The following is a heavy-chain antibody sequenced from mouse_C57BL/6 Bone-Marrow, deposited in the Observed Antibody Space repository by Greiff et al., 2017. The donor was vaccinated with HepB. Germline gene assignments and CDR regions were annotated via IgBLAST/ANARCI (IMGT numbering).Heavy chain of an antibody. CDR1: GYTFTSYW. CDR3: TRRGTTVVAHWYFDV. D-gene: IGHD1-1*01. V-gene: IGHV1-5*01. CDR2: IYPGNSDT. J-gene: IGHJ1*03. Sequence: EVQLQQSGTVLARPGASVKMSCKTSGYTFTSYWMHWVKQRPGQGLEWIGAIYPGNSDTSYNQKFKGKAKLTAVTSASTAYMALSSLTNEDSAVYYCTRRGTTVVAHWYFDVWGTGTTVTVSS.